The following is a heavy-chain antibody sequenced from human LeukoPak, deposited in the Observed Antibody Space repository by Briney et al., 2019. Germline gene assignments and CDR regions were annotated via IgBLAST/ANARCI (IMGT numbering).Heavy chain of an antibody. J-gene: IGHJ4*02. CDR3: AMYNSLPHLDY. V-gene: IGHV3-33*01. CDR2: IWYDGSNK. D-gene: IGHD2/OR15-2a*01. CDR1: GFTFSNHG. Sequence: GGSLRLSCAASGFTFSNHGMHWVRQAPGKGLEWVAVIWYDGSNKYYVDSVKGRFTISRDNSKNTLYLQMNSLRAEDTAVYYCAMYNSLPHLDYWGQGTLVTVSS.